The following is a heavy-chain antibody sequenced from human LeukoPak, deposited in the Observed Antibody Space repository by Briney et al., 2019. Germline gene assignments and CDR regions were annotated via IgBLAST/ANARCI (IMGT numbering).Heavy chain of an antibody. CDR3: AKDVYNYYDSSGYLNAFDI. V-gene: IGHV3-23*01. D-gene: IGHD3-22*01. CDR1: GFTFSSYA. J-gene: IGHJ3*02. Sequence: GGSLRLSCAASGFTFSSYAMSWVRQAPGKGLEWVSAISGSGGSTYYADSVKGRFTISGDNSKNTLYLQMNSLRAEDTAVYYCAKDVYNYYDSSGYLNAFDIWGQGTMVTVSS. CDR2: ISGSGGST.